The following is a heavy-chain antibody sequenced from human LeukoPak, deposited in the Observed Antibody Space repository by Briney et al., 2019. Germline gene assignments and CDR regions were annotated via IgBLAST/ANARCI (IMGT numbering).Heavy chain of an antibody. Sequence: PSETLSLTCAVYGGSFSGYYWSWIRQPPGKGLEWIGEINNSGSTNYNPSLKRRVTISVDTSKNKFSLKLSSVTAADTAVYYCAYSGYDFKELFDYWGQGTLVTVSS. CDR1: GGSFSGYY. CDR3: AYSGYDFKELFDY. CDR2: INNSGST. D-gene: IGHD5-12*01. J-gene: IGHJ4*02. V-gene: IGHV4-34*01.